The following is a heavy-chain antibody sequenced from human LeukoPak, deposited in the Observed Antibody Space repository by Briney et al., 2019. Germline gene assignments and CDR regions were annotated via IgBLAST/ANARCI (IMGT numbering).Heavy chain of an antibody. CDR1: GYTLAELA. D-gene: IGHD2-2*01. CDR2: FDPEDGET. CDR3: ARGVRHCSGTSCYVITHWFDR. J-gene: IGHJ5*02. Sequence: ASVKVSCKVTGYTLAELAMHWVRPAPGKGLEWMGGFDPEDGETIYAQSFQGRVTMSEDTSTDTAYMELTSLRSEDTAVYYCARGVRHCSGTSCYVITHWFDRWGQGTLVTVSS. V-gene: IGHV1-24*01.